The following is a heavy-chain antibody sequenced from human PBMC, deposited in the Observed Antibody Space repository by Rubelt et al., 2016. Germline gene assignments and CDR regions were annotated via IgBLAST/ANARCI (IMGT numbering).Heavy chain of an antibody. Sequence: EVQLEESGGGLVQPGGSLRLSCAASGFTFTNYWMAWVRQAPGKGLEWVANIKDAGSETYYVDSVKGRFTVSKDNAKNSLHLQMNSLRTEDTAVYYCARHGRRCFDLWGQGTLVTVSS. CDR3: ARHGRRCFDL. CDR1: GFTFTNYW. J-gene: IGHJ4*02. CDR2: IKDAGSET. V-gene: IGHV3-7*03.